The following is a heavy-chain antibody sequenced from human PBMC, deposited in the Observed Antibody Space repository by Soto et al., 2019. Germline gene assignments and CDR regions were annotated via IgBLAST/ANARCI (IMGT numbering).Heavy chain of an antibody. Sequence: QVQLMQSGAEVKKPGASVKVSCKASGDTFTEYYIHWVRQAPGQGLEWMGTVNPSGGHTTYAQHVLGRVTMTRDTSTSTLYMELTSLTSDDTAIYYCARGGHVVVVTAALDYWGQGTLVTVSS. V-gene: IGHV1-46*01. D-gene: IGHD2-21*02. CDR3: ARGGHVVVVTAALDY. CDR1: GDTFTEYY. CDR2: VNPSGGHT. J-gene: IGHJ4*02.